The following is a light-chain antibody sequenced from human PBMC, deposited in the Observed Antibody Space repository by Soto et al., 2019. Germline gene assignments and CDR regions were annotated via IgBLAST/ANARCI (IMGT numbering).Light chain of an antibody. CDR3: SSYTTSSTLL. CDR2: EVS. CDR1: SSDVGGYNY. V-gene: IGLV2-14*01. J-gene: IGLJ2*01. Sequence: QSALTQPASVSGSPGQSITISCTGTSSDVGGYNYVSWYQQHPGKAPKLMIYEVSNRPSGVSNRFSGSKSGNTASLTISGLQGEDEADYYCSSYTTSSTLLFGGGPKLTVL.